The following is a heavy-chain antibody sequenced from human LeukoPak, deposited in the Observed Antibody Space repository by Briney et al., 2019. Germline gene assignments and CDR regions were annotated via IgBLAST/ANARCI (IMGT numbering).Heavy chain of an antibody. CDR3: ATSSSGYEGAFDY. Sequence: ASVTVSCTASGYTFTSYGISWVRQAPGQGLEWVGWISAYNGNTNYAQKLQGRVTMTTDTSTSTAYMELSSLRSEDTAVYYCATSSSGYEGAFDYWGQGTLVTVSS. CDR1: GYTFTSYG. D-gene: IGHD3-22*01. V-gene: IGHV1-18*01. CDR2: ISAYNGNT. J-gene: IGHJ4*02.